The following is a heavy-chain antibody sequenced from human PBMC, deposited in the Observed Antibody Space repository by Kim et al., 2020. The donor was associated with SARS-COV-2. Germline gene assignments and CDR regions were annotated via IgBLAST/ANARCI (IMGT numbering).Heavy chain of an antibody. D-gene: IGHD3-10*01. CDR1: GGTFSSYA. V-gene: IGHV1-69*13. CDR3: ARAHSPIMVRGVIIYYYGMDV. J-gene: IGHJ6*02. CDR2: IIPIFGTA. Sequence: SVKVSCKASGGTFSSYAISWVRQAPGQGLEWMGGIIPIFGTANYAQKFQGRVTITADESTSTAYMELSSLRSEDTAVYYCARAHSPIMVRGVIIYYYGMDVWGQGTTVTVSS.